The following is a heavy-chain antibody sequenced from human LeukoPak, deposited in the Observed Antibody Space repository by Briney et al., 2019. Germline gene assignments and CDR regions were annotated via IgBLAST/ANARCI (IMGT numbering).Heavy chain of an antibody. J-gene: IGHJ4*02. Sequence: SETLSLTCTVSGGSISSYYWSWIRQPPGKGLKWIGYIYYSGSTNYDPSLKSRVTISVDTSKNQFSLKLSSVTAADTAVYYCARGGQYYYDSSGYPDYWGQGTLVTVSS. V-gene: IGHV4-59*01. CDR1: GGSISSYY. D-gene: IGHD3-22*01. CDR2: IYYSGST. CDR3: ARGGQYYYDSSGYPDY.